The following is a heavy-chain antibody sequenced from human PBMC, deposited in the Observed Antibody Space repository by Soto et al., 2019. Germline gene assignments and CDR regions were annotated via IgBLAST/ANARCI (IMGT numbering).Heavy chain of an antibody. Sequence: QVQLVESGGGVVQPGRSLRLSCAASGFTFSSYAMHWVRQAPGKGLEGVAVISYDGSNKYYADSVKGRFTISRDNSKNTLYLQMNSLRAEDTAVYYCARDPDFSPYSSSGRPFDYWGQGTLVTVSS. CDR3: ARDPDFSPYSSSGRPFDY. CDR2: ISYDGSNK. J-gene: IGHJ4*02. D-gene: IGHD6-13*01. CDR1: GFTFSSYA. V-gene: IGHV3-30-3*01.